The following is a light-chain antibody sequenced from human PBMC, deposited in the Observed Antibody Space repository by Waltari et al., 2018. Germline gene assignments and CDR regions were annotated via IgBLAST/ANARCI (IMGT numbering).Light chain of an antibody. CDR3: QQYVSLPET. CDR1: QSLTARY. V-gene: IGKV3-20*01. CDR2: AAS. J-gene: IGKJ1*01. Sequence: EIVLTQSPGTLSLSPGEGATLSCRASQSLTARYLAWYQQNPGQAPRLRIYAASSRAAGVPDRFSGSGSGTDFTLTISRLEPEDFAVYYCQQYVSLPETFGQGTKVEIK.